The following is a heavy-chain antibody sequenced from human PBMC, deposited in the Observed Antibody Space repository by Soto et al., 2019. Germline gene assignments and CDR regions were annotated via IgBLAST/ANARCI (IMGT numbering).Heavy chain of an antibody. V-gene: IGHV3-30*18. CDR2: ISYDGSNK. Sequence: GGSLRLSCAASGFTFSSYGMHWVRQAPGKGLEWVAVISYDGSNKYYADSVKGRFTISRDNSKNTLYLQMNSLRAEDTAVYYCANXPPSYYYGSGSVNGMDVWGQGTTVTVSS. J-gene: IGHJ6*02. CDR1: GFTFSSYG. CDR3: ANXPPSYYYGSGSVNGMDV. D-gene: IGHD3-10*01.